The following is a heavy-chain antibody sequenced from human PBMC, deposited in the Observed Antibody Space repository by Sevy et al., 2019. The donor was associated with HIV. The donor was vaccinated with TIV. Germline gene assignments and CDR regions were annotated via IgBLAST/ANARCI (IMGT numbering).Heavy chain of an antibody. Sequence: ASVKVSCEAPGGTFSNYTISWVRQAPGQGLEWMGGFIPMFGLAKYTEKFQDRLTINADESATTACMELTSLRSEDAAVYYCARGKEFTEDTIWGYGFDVWGPGTTVTVSS. CDR1: GGTFSNYT. V-gene: IGHV1-69*13. CDR3: ARGKEFTEDTIWGYGFDV. CDR2: FIPMFGLA. J-gene: IGHJ6*02. D-gene: IGHD7-27*01.